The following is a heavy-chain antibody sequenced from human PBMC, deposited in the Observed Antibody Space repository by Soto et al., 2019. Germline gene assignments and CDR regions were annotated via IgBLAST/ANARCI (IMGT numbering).Heavy chain of an antibody. Sequence: EVQLVESGGGLVQPGGSLRLSCAVSGLTLKTYSMNWVRQAPGKGLEWISFVTSSGSNMYYADSVKGRSAISRDNAKNSLYLQMNSLREEDTAVYFCARDTYSTGYINWGQGTLVTVSS. CDR2: VTSSGSNM. D-gene: IGHD6-19*01. J-gene: IGHJ4*02. V-gene: IGHV3-48*02. CDR1: GLTLKTYS. CDR3: ARDTYSTGYIN.